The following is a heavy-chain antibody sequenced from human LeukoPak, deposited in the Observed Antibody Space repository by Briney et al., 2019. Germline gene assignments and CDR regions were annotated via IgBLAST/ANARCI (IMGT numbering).Heavy chain of an antibody. CDR1: GGSISSYY. CDR2: IYYSGST. D-gene: IGHD6-13*01. CDR3: AREVGSSWKTHNWFDP. Sequence: SETLSLTCTVSGGSISSYYWSWIRQPPGKGLEWIGYIYYSGSTNYNPSLKSRVTISVDTSKNQFSLKLSSVTAADTAVYYCAREVGSSWKTHNWFDPWGQGTLVTVSS. V-gene: IGHV4-59*12. J-gene: IGHJ5*02.